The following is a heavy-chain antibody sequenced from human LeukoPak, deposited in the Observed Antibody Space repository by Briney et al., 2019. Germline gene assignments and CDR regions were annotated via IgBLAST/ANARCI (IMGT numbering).Heavy chain of an antibody. Sequence: PGGSLRLSCAASGFTFRTYSMKWVRQAPGKGLERVSYISDSSAMYYADSVRGRFTISRDNAKNSLYLQMNSLRAEDTAVYYCARGRGTWGQGTLVTVSS. V-gene: IGHV3-48*04. D-gene: IGHD3-10*01. J-gene: IGHJ5*02. CDR2: ISDSSAM. CDR1: GFTFRTYS. CDR3: ARGRGT.